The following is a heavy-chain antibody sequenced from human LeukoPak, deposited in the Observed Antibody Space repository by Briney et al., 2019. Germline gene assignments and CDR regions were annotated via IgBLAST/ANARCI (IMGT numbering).Heavy chain of an antibody. CDR3: ARGLNYSSSSDY. CDR1: GGSFSGYC. V-gene: IGHV4-34*01. Sequence: SETLSLTCAVYGGSFSGYCWSWIRQPPGKGLEWIGEINHSGSTNYNPSLKSRVTISVDTSKNQFSLKLSSVTAADTAVYYCARGLNYSSSSDYWGQGTLVTVSS. CDR2: INHSGST. J-gene: IGHJ4*02. D-gene: IGHD6-13*01.